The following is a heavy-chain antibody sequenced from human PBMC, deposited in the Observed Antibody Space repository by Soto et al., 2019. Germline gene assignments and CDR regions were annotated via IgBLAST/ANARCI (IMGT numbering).Heavy chain of an antibody. CDR1: GGSISSGGYY. CDR2: IYYSGST. D-gene: IGHD3-22*01. Sequence: SETLSLTCTVSGGSISSGGYYWSWIRQHPGKGLEWIGYIYYSGSTYYNPSLKSRVTISVDTSKNQFSLKLSSVTAADTAVYYCARYYFEAYYFDYWGQGTLVTVSS. V-gene: IGHV4-31*03. J-gene: IGHJ4*02. CDR3: ARYYFEAYYFDY.